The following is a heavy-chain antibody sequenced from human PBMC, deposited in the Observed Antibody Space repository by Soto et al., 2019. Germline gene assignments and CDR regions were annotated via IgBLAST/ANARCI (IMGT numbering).Heavy chain of an antibody. CDR3: ARVGMAAAGSYYYYGMDV. V-gene: IGHV1-69*01. CDR1: GGTFSSYA. Sequence: QVQLVQSGAEVKKPGSSVKVSCKASGGTFSSYAISWVRQAPGQGLEWMGGIIPIFGTANYAQKFQGRVTITGDEATSTAYMERSSLRAEDTAVYYCARVGMAAAGSYYYYGMDVWGQGTTVTVSS. J-gene: IGHJ6*02. D-gene: IGHD6-13*01. CDR2: IIPIFGTA.